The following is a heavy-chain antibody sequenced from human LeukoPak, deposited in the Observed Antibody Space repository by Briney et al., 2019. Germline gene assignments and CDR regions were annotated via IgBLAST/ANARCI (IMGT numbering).Heavy chain of an antibody. D-gene: IGHD2-21*02. J-gene: IGHJ4*02. V-gene: IGHV3-7*01. CDR1: GFTFSDYY. Sequence: PGGSLRLSCAASGFTFSDYYMSWIRQAPGKGLEWVANIMKDGSTKKYVDSVKGRFTISRDNAKNSLYLQMNSLRVEDTAVYYCARDRDFYVADNWGQGTQLIVSS. CDR3: ARDRDFYVADN. CDR2: IMKDGSTK.